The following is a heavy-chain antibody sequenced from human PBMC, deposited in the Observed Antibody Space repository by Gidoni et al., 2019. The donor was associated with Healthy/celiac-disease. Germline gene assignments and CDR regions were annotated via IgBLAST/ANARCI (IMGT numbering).Heavy chain of an antibody. CDR2: ISGSGGST. J-gene: IGHJ4*02. CDR1: GFNFSSYA. Sequence: EVQLLESGGGLVQPGGSLRLSCAASGFNFSSYAMSWVRQAPGKGLEWVSAISGSGGSTYYADSVKGRFTISRDNSKNTLYLQMNSLRAEDTAVYYCAKDMWELLEAADWDYWGQGTLVTVSS. CDR3: AKDMWELLEAADWDY. D-gene: IGHD1-26*01. V-gene: IGHV3-23*01.